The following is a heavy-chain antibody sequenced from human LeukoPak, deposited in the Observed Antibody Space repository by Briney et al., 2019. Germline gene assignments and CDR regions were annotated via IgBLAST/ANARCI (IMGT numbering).Heavy chain of an antibody. CDR2: ISSSSSYI. CDR1: GFTFSSYS. V-gene: IGHV3-21*01. J-gene: IGHJ4*02. D-gene: IGHD6-13*01. CDR3: ARALAAAGTDY. Sequence: GGSLRLSCAASGFTFSSYSMNWARQAPGKGLEWVSSISSSSSYIYYADSVKGRFTISRDNAKNSLYLQMNSLRAEDTAVYYCARALAAAGTDYWGQGTLVTVSS.